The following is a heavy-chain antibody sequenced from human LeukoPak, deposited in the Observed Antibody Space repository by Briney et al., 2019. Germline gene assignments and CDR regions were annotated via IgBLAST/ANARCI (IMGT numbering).Heavy chain of an antibody. D-gene: IGHD5-12*01. CDR3: ARDRNIVATIRYYMDV. V-gene: IGHV4-39*07. CDR1: GGSISTSNYY. J-gene: IGHJ6*03. Sequence: SETLSLTCTVSGGSISTSNYYWGWIRQPPGKGLEWIGNIFYSGSTYYSPSLKSRVTISLDTSRNQFSLKLSSVTAADTAVYYCARDRNIVATIRYYMDVWGKGTTVTVSS. CDR2: IFYSGST.